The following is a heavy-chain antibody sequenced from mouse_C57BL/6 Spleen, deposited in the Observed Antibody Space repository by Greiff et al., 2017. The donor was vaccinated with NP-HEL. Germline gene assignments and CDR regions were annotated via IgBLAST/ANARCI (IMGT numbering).Heavy chain of an antibody. CDR1: GFTFSDAW. CDR2: IRNKANNHAT. V-gene: IGHV6-6*01. J-gene: IGHJ1*03. CDR3: TRLITTVVAHWYFDV. D-gene: IGHD1-1*01. Sequence: EVKLVESGGGLVQPGGSMKLSCAASGFTFSDAWMDWVRQSPEKGLEWVAEIRNKANNHATSYAESVKGRFTISRDDSKRSVYLQMNSLRAEDTGSYYCTRLITTVVAHWYFDVWGTGTTVTVSS.